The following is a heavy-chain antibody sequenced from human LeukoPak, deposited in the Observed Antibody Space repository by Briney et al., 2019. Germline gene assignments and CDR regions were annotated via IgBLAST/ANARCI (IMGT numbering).Heavy chain of an antibody. D-gene: IGHD3-16*01. Sequence: GASVKVSCKASGGTFSSYAISWVRQAPGQGLEWMGGIIPIFGTANYAQKFQGRVTITADKSTSTAYMELSSLRSEDTAVYYCARGRGAMAYYYYYMDVWGKGTTVTVSS. CDR3: ARGRGAMAYYYYYMDV. J-gene: IGHJ6*03. CDR2: IIPIFGTA. V-gene: IGHV1-69*06. CDR1: GGTFSSYA.